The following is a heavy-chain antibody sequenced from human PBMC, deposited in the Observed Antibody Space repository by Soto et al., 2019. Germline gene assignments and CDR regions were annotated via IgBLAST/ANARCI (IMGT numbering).Heavy chain of an antibody. CDR2: INAVDEYT. V-gene: IGHV3-23*01. Sequence: GGSLRLSCAASGFTFSSYAMSWVRQAPGKGLEWVSSINAVDEYTKYADSVKGRFTISRDNPKNTVYLQMNSLRAEDTAVYYCAKNFYFDSWGQGTLVTVSS. J-gene: IGHJ4*02. CDR1: GFTFSSYA. CDR3: AKNFYFDS.